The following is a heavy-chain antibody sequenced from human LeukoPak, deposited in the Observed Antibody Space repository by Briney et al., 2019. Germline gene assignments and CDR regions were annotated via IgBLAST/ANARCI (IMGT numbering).Heavy chain of an antibody. CDR2: ILPAGKES. CDR1: GYSFSANM. Sequence: GGSLRLSCVVSGYSFSANMMTWVRQAPGKGLEWVATILPAGKESYRVDSVKGRFIISRDNAKNLLFLEMNSLRHDDTALYYCMSAHGYWGQGTLVTVSS. J-gene: IGHJ4*02. CDR3: MSAHGY. V-gene: IGHV3-7*01.